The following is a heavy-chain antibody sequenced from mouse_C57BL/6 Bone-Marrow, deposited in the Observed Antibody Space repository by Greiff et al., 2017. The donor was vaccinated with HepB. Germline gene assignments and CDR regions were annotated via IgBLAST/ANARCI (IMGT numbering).Heavy chain of an antibody. CDR2: IYPRSGNT. Sequence: QVQLQQSGAELARPGASVKLSCKASGYTFTSYGISWVKQRTGQGLEWIGEIYPRSGNTYYNEKFKGKATLTADKSSSTAYMELRSLTAEDSAVYFCAKNYVGWFAYWGQGTLVTVSA. D-gene: IGHD1-1*01. V-gene: IGHV1-81*01. CDR1: GYTFTSYG. CDR3: AKNYVGWFAY. J-gene: IGHJ3*01.